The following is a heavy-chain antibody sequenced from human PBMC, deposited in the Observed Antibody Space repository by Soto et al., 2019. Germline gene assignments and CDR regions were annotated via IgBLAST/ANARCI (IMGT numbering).Heavy chain of an antibody. D-gene: IGHD4-17*01. CDR1: GFTFSSYS. J-gene: IGHJ4*02. Sequence: GGSLRLSCAASGFTFSSYSMNWVRQAPGKGLEWVSSISSSGSYIYYADSVKGRFTISRDNAKNSLYLQMNSLRAEDTAVYYCAKGMTTVTDFDYWGQGTLVTVSS. V-gene: IGHV3-21*04. CDR3: AKGMTTVTDFDY. CDR2: ISSSGSYI.